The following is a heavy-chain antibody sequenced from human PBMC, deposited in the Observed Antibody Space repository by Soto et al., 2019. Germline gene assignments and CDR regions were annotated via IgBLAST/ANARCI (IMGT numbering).Heavy chain of an antibody. CDR3: AGQPTMVGHYYYYGMDV. Sequence: SETLSLTCTVSGGSISSSSYYWGWIRQPPGKGLEWIGSIYYSGSTYYNPSLKSRVTISVDTSKNQFSLKLSSVTAADTAVYYCAGQPTMVGHYYYYGMDVWGQGTTVTVSS. J-gene: IGHJ6*02. D-gene: IGHD2-15*01. V-gene: IGHV4-39*01. CDR1: GGSISSSSYY. CDR2: IYYSGST.